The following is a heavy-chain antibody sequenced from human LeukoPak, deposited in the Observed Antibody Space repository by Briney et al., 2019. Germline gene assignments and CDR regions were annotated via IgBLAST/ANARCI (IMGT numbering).Heavy chain of an antibody. Sequence: PGGSLRLSCAASGFTFSSYWMSWVRQAPGKGLEWVANIKQDGSEKYYVDSVKGRFTISRDNAKNSLYLQMNSLRAEDTAVYYCARDLSRYGYCSSTSCYIPYFDYWGQGTLVTVSS. D-gene: IGHD2-2*02. CDR1: GFTFSSYW. CDR3: ARDLSRYGYCSSTSCYIPYFDY. V-gene: IGHV3-7*01. J-gene: IGHJ4*02. CDR2: IKQDGSEK.